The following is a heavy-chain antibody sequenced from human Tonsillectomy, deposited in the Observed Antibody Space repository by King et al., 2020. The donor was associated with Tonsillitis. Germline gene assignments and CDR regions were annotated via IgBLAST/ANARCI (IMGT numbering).Heavy chain of an antibody. J-gene: IGHJ3*02. CDR3: ARATQGIMIKGTAFDI. D-gene: IGHD3-16*01. V-gene: IGHV3-23*04. Sequence: VQLVESGGGLVQPGGSLRLSCAASGFTFSSYAMSWVRQAPGKGLEWVSAISGSGGSTYYADSVKGRFTISRDNSKNTLYLQMKSLTAEDTAVYYCARATQGIMIKGTAFDIWGQGTMVTVSS. CDR2: ISGSGGST. CDR1: GFTFSSYA.